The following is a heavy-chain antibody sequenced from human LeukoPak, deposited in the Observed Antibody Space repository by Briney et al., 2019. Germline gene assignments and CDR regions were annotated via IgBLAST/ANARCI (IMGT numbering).Heavy chain of an antibody. V-gene: IGHV4-34*01. CDR1: GGSFSGYY. D-gene: IGHD3-22*01. CDR2: INHSGST. Sequence: PSETLSLTCAVYGGSFSGYYWSWIRQPPGKGLEWIGEINHSGSTNYNPSLKSRVTISVDTSKNQFSLKLSSVTAADTAVYYCARATYYYDSSGYREYYFDYWGQGTLVTVSS. J-gene: IGHJ4*02. CDR3: ARATYYYDSSGYREYYFDY.